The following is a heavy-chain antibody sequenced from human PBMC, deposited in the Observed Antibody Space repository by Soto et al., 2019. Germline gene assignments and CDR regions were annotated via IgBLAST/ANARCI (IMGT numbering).Heavy chain of an antibody. Sequence: SETRSLTCTVSGGSISSYYWSWIRQPPGKGLEWIGYIYYNGSTNYNPSLKSRVTISVDTSKNQFSLKLSSVTAADTAVYYCARTYYDFWSGYWRWFDPWGQGTLVTVS. CDR2: IYYNGST. CDR3: ARTYYDFWSGYWRWFDP. J-gene: IGHJ5*02. D-gene: IGHD3-3*01. CDR1: GGSISSYY. V-gene: IGHV4-59*01.